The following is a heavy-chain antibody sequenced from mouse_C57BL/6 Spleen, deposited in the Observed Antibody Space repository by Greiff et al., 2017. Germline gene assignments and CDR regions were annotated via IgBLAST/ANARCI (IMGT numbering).Heavy chain of an antibody. CDR1: GYTFTDYY. CDR3: SRSEDYYFDY. J-gene: IGHJ2*01. V-gene: IGHV1-26*01. CDR2: INPNNGGT. Sequence: EVQLQQSGPELVKPGASVKISCKASGYTFTDYYMNWVKQSQGKSLEWIGDINPNNGGTSYNQKFKGKATLTVDKSSSTAYMELRSLTSEDSAVYYCSRSEDYYFDYWGQGTTLTVSS.